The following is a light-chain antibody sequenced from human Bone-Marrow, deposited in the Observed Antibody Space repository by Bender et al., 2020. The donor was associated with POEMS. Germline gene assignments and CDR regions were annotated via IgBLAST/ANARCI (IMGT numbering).Light chain of an antibody. J-gene: IGLJ3*02. V-gene: IGLV1-44*01. CDR2: SSH. CDR1: SSNIGAHA. CDR3: QSADSSGTYPV. Sequence: QSVLTQPPSASGTPGQRVTISCSGGSSNIGAHAVNWYQHLPGTAPKLLIYSSHRRPSEVPDRFSGSSSGTTVTLTISGVQAEDEADYYCQSADSSGTYPVFGGGTKLTVL.